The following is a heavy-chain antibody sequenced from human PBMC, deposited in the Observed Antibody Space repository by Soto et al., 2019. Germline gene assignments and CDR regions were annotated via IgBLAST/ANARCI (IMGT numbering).Heavy chain of an antibody. J-gene: IGHJ4*02. CDR2: ISAYNGNT. Sequence: QVKLVQSGPEVKKPEASVKVSCKASGFTFTNYAITWVRQAPGEGLEWLGWISAYNGNTNNAQKFQGRVTMTTDTSTSTAYMELRSLRSDDTAVYYCAREMTTMTFFDYWGQGALVTVSS. V-gene: IGHV1-18*04. D-gene: IGHD4-17*01. CDR1: GFTFTNYA. CDR3: AREMTTMTFFDY.